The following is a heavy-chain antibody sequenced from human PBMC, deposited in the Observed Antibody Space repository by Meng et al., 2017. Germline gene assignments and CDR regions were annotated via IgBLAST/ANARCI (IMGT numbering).Heavy chain of an antibody. CDR1: GFTFSNAW. V-gene: IGHV3-23*01. Sequence: GGSLRLSCAASGFTFSNAWMSWVRQAPGKGLEWVSAISGSGGSTYYADSVKGRFTISRDNSKNTLYLQMNSLRAEDTAVYYCAKAPILGYCSSTSCHFDYWGQGTLVTVSS. D-gene: IGHD2-2*01. CDR3: AKAPILGYCSSTSCHFDY. J-gene: IGHJ4*02. CDR2: ISGSGGST.